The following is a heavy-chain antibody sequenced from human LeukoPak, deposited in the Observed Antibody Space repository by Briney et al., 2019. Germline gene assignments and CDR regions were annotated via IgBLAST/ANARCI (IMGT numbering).Heavy chain of an antibody. CDR1: GGSISSNGYY. CDR3: ARAYGARPYYYFDY. D-gene: IGHD4-17*01. V-gene: IGHV4-39*01. Sequence: PSETLSLTCSVSGGSISSNGYYWGWLRQPPGKGLEWIGAIYYSGSVYYNPSLKSRVTISVDTSNHQFSLEVTSVTAADTAVYYCARAYGARPYYYFDYWGQGTLVTVSS. J-gene: IGHJ4*02. CDR2: IYYSGSV.